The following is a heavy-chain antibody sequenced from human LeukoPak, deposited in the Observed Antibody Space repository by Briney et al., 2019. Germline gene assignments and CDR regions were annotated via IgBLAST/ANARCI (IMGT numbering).Heavy chain of an antibody. Sequence: GGSLRLSCAASGFTFDDYAMSWVRQAPGKGLEWVSGINWNGDNTGSADSVKGRFTISRDNAKNSLYLEMNSLRAEDTALYYCAATYSGNWDFDYWGQGTLVTVSS. D-gene: IGHD1-26*01. J-gene: IGHJ4*02. CDR3: AATYSGNWDFDY. V-gene: IGHV3-20*04. CDR1: GFTFDDYA. CDR2: INWNGDNT.